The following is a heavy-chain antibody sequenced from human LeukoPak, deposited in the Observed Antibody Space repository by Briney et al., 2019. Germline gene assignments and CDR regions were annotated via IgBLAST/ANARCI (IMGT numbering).Heavy chain of an antibody. V-gene: IGHV4-59*08. CDR1: GGSISSYY. CDR3: ARLGKYYYGMDV. J-gene: IGHJ6*02. CDR2: IYYSGST. Sequence: SETLSLTCTVSGGSISSYYWSWIRQPPGKGLEWIGYIYYSGSTNYNPSFKSRVTISVDTSKNQFSLKLSSVTAADTAVYYCARLGKYYYGMDVWGQGTTVTVSS.